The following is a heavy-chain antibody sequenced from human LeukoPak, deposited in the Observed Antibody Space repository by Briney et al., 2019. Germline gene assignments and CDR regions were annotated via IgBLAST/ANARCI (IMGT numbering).Heavy chain of an antibody. Sequence: PSETLSLTCTVSGGSISSYYWSWIRQPPGKGPEWIGYIYYNGSTNYNPSLKSRVTISVDMSKNQFSLKLSSVTVADTALYYCARVYSSTHNWFDTWGQGIQVTVSS. CDR3: ARVYSSTHNWFDT. CDR2: IYYNGST. CDR1: GGSISSYY. V-gene: IGHV4-59*12. D-gene: IGHD6-19*01. J-gene: IGHJ5*02.